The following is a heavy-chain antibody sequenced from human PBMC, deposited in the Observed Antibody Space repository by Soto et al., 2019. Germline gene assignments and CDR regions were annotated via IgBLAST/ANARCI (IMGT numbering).Heavy chain of an antibody. J-gene: IGHJ4*02. CDR3: ARVALDGGFDY. CDR2: IIPILGIA. CDR1: GGTFSSYT. D-gene: IGHD2-15*01. Sequence: VQLVQSGAEVKKPGSSVKVSCKASGGTFSSYTISWVRQAPGQGLEWMGRIIPILGIANYAQKFQGRVTITADKSTSTAYMELSSLRSEDTAVYYCARVALDGGFDYWGQGTLVTVSS. V-gene: IGHV1-69*02.